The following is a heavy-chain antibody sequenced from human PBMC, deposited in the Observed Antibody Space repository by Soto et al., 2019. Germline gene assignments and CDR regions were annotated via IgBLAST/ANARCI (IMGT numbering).Heavy chain of an antibody. CDR3: ARVLLYTRIAAKWFDP. V-gene: IGHV4-31*03. CDR2: IYYSGST. Sequence: SETLSLTGTVSGGSISSGGYYWSWIRQHPGKGLEWIGYIYYSGSTYYNPSLKSRVTISVDTSKNQFSLKLSSVTAADTVVYYCARVLLYTRIAAKWFDPGGQGTLVAV. D-gene: IGHD6-13*01. J-gene: IGHJ5*02. CDR1: GGSISSGGYY.